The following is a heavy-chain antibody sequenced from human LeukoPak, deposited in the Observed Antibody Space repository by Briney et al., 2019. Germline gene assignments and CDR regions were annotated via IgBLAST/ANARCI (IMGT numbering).Heavy chain of an antibody. V-gene: IGHV3-23*01. CDR3: AKSSSDSSGWYPCRWFDP. D-gene: IGHD6-19*01. Sequence: AGGSLRLSCAASGFTFSSYSMNWVRQAPGKGLEWVSAISGSGGSTYYADSVKGRFTISRDNSQNTLYLQMNSLRAEDTAVYYCAKSSSDSSGWYPCRWFDPWGQGTLVTVSS. CDR2: ISGSGGST. CDR1: GFTFSSYS. J-gene: IGHJ5*02.